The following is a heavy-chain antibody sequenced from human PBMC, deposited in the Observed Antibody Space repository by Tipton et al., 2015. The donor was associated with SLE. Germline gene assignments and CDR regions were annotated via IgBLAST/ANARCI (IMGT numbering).Heavy chain of an antibody. CDR3: VRRWDAFDV. V-gene: IGHV3-7*01. J-gene: IGHJ3*01. CDR1: GFTFNNYW. Sequence: SLRLSCAGSGFTFNNYWMSWVRQAPGKGLEWVADIKQDGSEKLYVDSVKDRFLISRDNALHSLYLQMNRLRVDDTARYFCVRRWDAFDVWGQGTTVTVSS. CDR2: IKQDGSEK.